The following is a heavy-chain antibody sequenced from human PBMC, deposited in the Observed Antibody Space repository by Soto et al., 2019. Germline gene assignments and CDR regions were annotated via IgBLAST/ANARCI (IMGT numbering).Heavy chain of an antibody. D-gene: IGHD3-3*01. Sequence: WASVKVSCKASGGTFSSYAISWVRQAPGQGLEWMGGIIPIFGTANYAQKFQGRVTITADESTSTAYMELSSLRSEDTAVYYCARRTIFGVTISDWFDPWGQGTLVTVSS. J-gene: IGHJ5*02. CDR1: GGTFSSYA. CDR3: ARRTIFGVTISDWFDP. CDR2: IIPIFGTA. V-gene: IGHV1-69*13.